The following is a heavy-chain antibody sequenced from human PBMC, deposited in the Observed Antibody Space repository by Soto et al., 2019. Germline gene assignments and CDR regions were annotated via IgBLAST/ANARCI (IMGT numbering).Heavy chain of an antibody. Sequence: SPTLSLPCAISGDSVSSNSAAWNWIRQSPSRGLEWLGRTYYRSKWYNDYAVSVKSRITINPDTSKNQFSLQLNSVTPEDTAVYYCARDRLGDSWVGYYGMDVWGQGTTVTVSS. D-gene: IGHD3-16*01. CDR1: GDSVSSNSAA. CDR3: ARDRLGDSWVGYYGMDV. V-gene: IGHV6-1*01. CDR2: TYYRSKWYN. J-gene: IGHJ6*02.